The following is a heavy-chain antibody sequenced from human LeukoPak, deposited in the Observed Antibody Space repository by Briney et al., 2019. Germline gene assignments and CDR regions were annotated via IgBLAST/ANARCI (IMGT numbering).Heavy chain of an antibody. CDR1: GFTFSSYG. J-gene: IGHJ3*02. Sequence: GGSLRLSCAASGFTFSSYGMSWVRQAPGKGLEWVSAISGSGGSTYYADSVKGRFTISRDNSKNTLYLQMNSLRAEDTAVYYCAKVHSSVVTAIYHDAFDIWGQGTMVTVSS. V-gene: IGHV3-23*01. D-gene: IGHD2-21*02. CDR2: ISGSGGST. CDR3: AKVHSSVVTAIYHDAFDI.